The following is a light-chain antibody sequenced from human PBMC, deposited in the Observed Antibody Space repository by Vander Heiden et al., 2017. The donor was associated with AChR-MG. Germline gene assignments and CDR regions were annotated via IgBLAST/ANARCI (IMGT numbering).Light chain of an antibody. CDR2: DAS. CDR1: QSVSSY. Sequence: EIVLTQSPATLSLSPGERATLSCRASQSVSSYLAWYQQKPCQAPRLLIYDASNRATGIPARFSGSASGTDFTLTISSLEPEDFAVYYCQQRSSWPALTFGAGTKVEI. CDR3: QQRSSWPALT. V-gene: IGKV3-11*01. J-gene: IGKJ4*01.